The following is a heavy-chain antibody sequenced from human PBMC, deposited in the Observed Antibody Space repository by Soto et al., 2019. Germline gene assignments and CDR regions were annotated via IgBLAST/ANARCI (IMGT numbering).Heavy chain of an antibody. V-gene: IGHV5-51*01. D-gene: IGHD3-9*01. CDR2: INPGDSET. Sequence: GESLKISCKGPGYSFTSYWIAWVRQMPGKGLEWMAIINPGDSETKYSPSFQGQVTISADKSINTAYLQWSSLKASDTAMYYCARHATYYGILSGYYFDYWGQGTQVTVSS. CDR1: GYSFTSYW. J-gene: IGHJ4*02. CDR3: ARHATYYGILSGYYFDY.